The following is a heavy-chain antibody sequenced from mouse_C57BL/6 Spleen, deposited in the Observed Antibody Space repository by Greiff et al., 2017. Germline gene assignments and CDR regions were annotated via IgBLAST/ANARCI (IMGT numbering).Heavy chain of an antibody. Sequence: EVKLMESGGGLVQPGGSLKLSCAASGFTFSDYGMAWVRQAPRKGPEWVAFISNLAYSIYYADTVTGRFTISRENAKNTLYLEMSSLRSEDTAMYYCASLYDGYYGWYFDVWGTGTTVTVSS. CDR3: ASLYDGYYGWYFDV. CDR2: ISNLAYSI. CDR1: GFTFSDYG. V-gene: IGHV5-15*01. J-gene: IGHJ1*03. D-gene: IGHD2-3*01.